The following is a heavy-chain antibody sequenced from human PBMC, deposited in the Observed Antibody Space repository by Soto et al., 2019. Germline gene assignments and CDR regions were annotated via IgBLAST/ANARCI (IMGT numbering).Heavy chain of an antibody. CDR2: IIPIFGTA. CDR1: GGTFSSYA. V-gene: IGHV1-69*12. Sequence: QVQLVQSGAEVKKPGSSVKVSCKASGGTFSSYAISWVRQAPGQGLEWMGGIIPIFGTANYAQKFQGRVTIAADEFTSTDYMRMISLRSGGTAVYYWASCDYDFCRGPGGGMDVWGQGTTVTVSS. CDR3: ASCDYDFCRGPGGGMDV. D-gene: IGHD3-3*01. J-gene: IGHJ6*02.